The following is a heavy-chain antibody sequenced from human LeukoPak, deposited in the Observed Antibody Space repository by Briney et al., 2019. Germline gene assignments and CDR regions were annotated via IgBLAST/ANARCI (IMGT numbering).Heavy chain of an antibody. CDR2: IYDRGST. CDR1: GASISSHY. Sequence: SETLSLTCTVTGASISSHYWCWIRQTPGTGLEWIGDIYDRGSTTYNPSLKSRVSISVDTSRNQFSLNLRSVTAADTAVYYCAKVEVGRFDPWGQGTLVTVSS. J-gene: IGHJ5*02. CDR3: AKVEVGRFDP. V-gene: IGHV4-59*11. D-gene: IGHD1-26*01.